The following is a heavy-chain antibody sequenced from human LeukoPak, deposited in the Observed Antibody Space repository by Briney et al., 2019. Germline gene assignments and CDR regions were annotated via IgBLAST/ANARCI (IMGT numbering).Heavy chain of an antibody. V-gene: IGHV1-8*01. J-gene: IGHJ4*02. CDR1: GYTFTSYD. CDR2: MNPNSGNT. CDR3: ARGPDYDAHHIVGAPRGDY. D-gene: IGHD1-26*01. Sequence: GASVKVSCKASGYTFTSYDINWVRQATGQGLEWMGWMNPNSGNTGYAQKFQGRVTMTRNTSISTAYMELSSLRSEDTAVYYCARGPDYDAHHIVGAPRGDYWGQGTLVTVSS.